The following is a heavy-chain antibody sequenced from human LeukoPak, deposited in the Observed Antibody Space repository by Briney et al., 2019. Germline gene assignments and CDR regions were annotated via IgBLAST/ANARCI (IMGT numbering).Heavy chain of an antibody. CDR1: GVSFSGYY. Sequence: SETLSLTCAVYGVSFSGYYWSWIRQPPGKGLEWIGEINHSGSTNYNPSLKSRVTISVDTSKNQFSLKLSSVTAADTAVYYCARAEKQLVQSSSIYYFDYWGQGTLVTVSS. V-gene: IGHV4-34*01. J-gene: IGHJ4*02. D-gene: IGHD6-13*01. CDR2: INHSGST. CDR3: ARAEKQLVQSSSIYYFDY.